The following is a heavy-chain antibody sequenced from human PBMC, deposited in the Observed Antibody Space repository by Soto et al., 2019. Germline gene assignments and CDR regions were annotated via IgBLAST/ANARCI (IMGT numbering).Heavy chain of an antibody. CDR3: ARDIQSLRLGRLDP. J-gene: IGHJ5*02. CDR1: GYTFSDYY. V-gene: IGHV1-2*02. D-gene: IGHD5-12*01. Sequence: QVQLVQSGAEVKKPGASLKVSCKSSGYTFSDYYIHWVRQAPGQGLEWMGWINPDTGGTNYAQKFQGRVTMTSDRSVSAAYTELSTMRSDDTAVYYCARDIQSLRLGRLDPCCQGALVTVSS. CDR2: INPDTGGT.